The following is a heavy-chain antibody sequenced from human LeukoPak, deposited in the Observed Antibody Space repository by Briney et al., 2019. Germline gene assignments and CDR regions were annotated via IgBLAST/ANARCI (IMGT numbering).Heavy chain of an antibody. CDR1: GFTFSNLA. J-gene: IGHJ4*02. Sequence: GGSLRLSCVASGFTFSNLAMGWVRQAPGKGLEWGSVISDSGGTTYYADSVKGRFTISRDNSRNTLYLQMNSLRVEDTAVYYCAKDARRSSGWYFFDHWGQGTLVTVSS. CDR3: AKDARRSSGWYFFDH. D-gene: IGHD6-19*01. CDR2: ISDSGGTT. V-gene: IGHV3-23*01.